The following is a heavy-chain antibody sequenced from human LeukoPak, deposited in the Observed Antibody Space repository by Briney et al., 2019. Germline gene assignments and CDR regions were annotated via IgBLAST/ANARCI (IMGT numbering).Heavy chain of an antibody. CDR2: ISYDGSNK. Sequence: GGSLRLSCAASGFTFSSYGMPWVRQAPGKGLEWVAVISYDGSNKYYADSVKGRFTISRDNSKNTLYLQMNSLRAEDTAVYYCAKAGDNWGQGTLVTVSS. CDR1: GFTFSSYG. V-gene: IGHV3-30*18. CDR3: AKAGDN. J-gene: IGHJ4*02.